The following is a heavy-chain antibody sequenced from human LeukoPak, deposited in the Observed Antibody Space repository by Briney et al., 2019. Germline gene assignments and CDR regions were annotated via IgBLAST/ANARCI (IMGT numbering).Heavy chain of an antibody. CDR1: GFTVSSNY. D-gene: IGHD2-8*01. CDR2: IYSGGST. CDR3: ARESLICAFDI. Sequence: GGSLRLSCAASGFTVSSNYMSWVRQAPGKGLEWVSVIYSGGSTYYADSVKGRFTISRDNSKNTLYLLMNSLRAEDTAVYYCARESLICAFDIWGQGTMVTVSS. V-gene: IGHV3-66*01. J-gene: IGHJ3*02.